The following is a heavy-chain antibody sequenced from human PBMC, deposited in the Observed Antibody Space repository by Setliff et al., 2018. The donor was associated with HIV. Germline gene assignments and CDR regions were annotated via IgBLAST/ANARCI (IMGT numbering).Heavy chain of an antibody. CDR2: IRQDGGEA. D-gene: IGHD2-15*01. CDR1: GFTFSTYW. CDR3: TRCAAGPYCRNSFEY. V-gene: IGHV3-7*03. J-gene: IGHJ4*02. Sequence: GGSLRLSCAASGFTFSTYWMSWVRQAPGKGPGWVANIRQDGGEAYYVDSVSGRFTISRDNAKNSLDLEMRYLRGDDTAIYYCTRCAAGPYCRNSFEYWGRGALVTVSS.